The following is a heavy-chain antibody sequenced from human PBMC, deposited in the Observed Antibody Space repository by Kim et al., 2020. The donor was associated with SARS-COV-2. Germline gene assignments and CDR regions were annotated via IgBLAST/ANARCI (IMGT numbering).Heavy chain of an antibody. V-gene: IGHV3-30*04. CDR2: ISYDGSNK. D-gene: IGHD1-26*01. J-gene: IGHJ4*02. CDR3: ARDRSGSYFGSHDY. CDR1: GFTFSSYA. Sequence: GGSPRLSCAASGFTFSSYAMHWVRQAPGKGLEWVAVISYDGSNKYYADSVKGRFTISRDNSKNTLYLQMNSLRAEDTAVYYCARDRSGSYFGSHDYWGQGTLVTVSS.